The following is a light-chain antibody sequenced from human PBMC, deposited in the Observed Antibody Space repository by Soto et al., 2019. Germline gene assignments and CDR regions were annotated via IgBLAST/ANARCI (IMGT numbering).Light chain of an antibody. CDR2: GAS. CDR3: QEYHNWPPEGT. J-gene: IGKJ1*01. Sequence: VLTQSSVTLSVSPVAIASLSWRARQSCSINLAWYHQNPGQAPSLLVYGASTRATGIPARFSGSGSGTEFTLSIKSLQSEDFAVYYCQEYHNWPPEGTFGKGTKVDIK. CDR1: QSCSIN. V-gene: IGKV3-15*01.